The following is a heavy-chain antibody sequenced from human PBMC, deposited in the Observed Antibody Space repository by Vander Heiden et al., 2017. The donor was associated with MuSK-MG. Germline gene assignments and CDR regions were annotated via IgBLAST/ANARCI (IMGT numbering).Heavy chain of an antibody. CDR3: ARGPYGSGSFYNGVGLDY. V-gene: IGHV4-38-2*02. J-gene: IGHJ4*02. D-gene: IGHD3-10*01. Sequence: QVQLRESGPGLVKPSETLSLTCTVSGYSIRSDYYWGWIRQPPGKGLEWIGSIYHSGSTYYNPSLKSRVTISVDTSKNRFSLKLSSMTAADTAMYYCARGPYGSGSFYNGVGLDYWGQGTLVTVSS. CDR2: IYHSGST. CDR1: GYSIRSDYY.